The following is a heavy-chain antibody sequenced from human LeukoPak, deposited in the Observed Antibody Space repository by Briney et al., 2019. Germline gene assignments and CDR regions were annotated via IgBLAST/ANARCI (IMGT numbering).Heavy chain of an antibody. J-gene: IGHJ6*03. D-gene: IGHD3-22*01. Sequence: GGSLRLSCAASGFTFDDYAMSWVRQAPGKGLEWVSGINWNGGSTGYADSVKGRFTISRDNAKNSLYLQMNSLRAEDTALYYCARHYYDSSGYRYYYYYMDVWGKGTTVTVSS. V-gene: IGHV3-20*04. CDR3: ARHYYDSSGYRYYYYYMDV. CDR1: GFTFDDYA. CDR2: INWNGGST.